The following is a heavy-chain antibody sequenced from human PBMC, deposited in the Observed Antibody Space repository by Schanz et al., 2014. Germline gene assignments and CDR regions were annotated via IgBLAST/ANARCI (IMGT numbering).Heavy chain of an antibody. CDR1: GYTFSSHG. V-gene: IGHV1-3*04. CDR2: INTGSGDT. J-gene: IGHJ4*02. CDR3: ARSAGRDFWSGYYTRFDY. Sequence: QVQLVQSGAEVKKPGASVKVSCKASGYTFSSHGIHWLRQAPGQSLEWMGWINTGSGDTKYSQNCQGRVTITRDTSASTAYMELSSLRSEDTAVYYCARSAGRDFWSGYYTRFDYWGQGTLVTVSS. D-gene: IGHD3-3*01.